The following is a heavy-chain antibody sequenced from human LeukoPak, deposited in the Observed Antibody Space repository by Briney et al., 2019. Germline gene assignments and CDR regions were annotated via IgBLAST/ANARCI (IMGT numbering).Heavy chain of an antibody. CDR1: GGSISSGSYY. Sequence: SETLSLTCTVSGGSISSGSYYWGWIRQPPGQGLEWIGSIHYSGSTYYNPSLKSRVTISVDTSKNQFSLKLSSVTAADTAVYYCARDGGYCDGGSCYSFDHWGQGILVTVSS. D-gene: IGHD2-15*01. CDR3: ARDGGYCDGGSCYSFDH. CDR2: IHYSGST. J-gene: IGHJ4*02. V-gene: IGHV4-39*07.